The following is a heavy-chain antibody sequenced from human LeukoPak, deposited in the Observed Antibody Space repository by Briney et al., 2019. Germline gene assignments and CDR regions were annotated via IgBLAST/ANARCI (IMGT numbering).Heavy chain of an antibody. CDR1: RFTFSNYG. CDR3: ARDGPAAAGTNYYYGLDV. CDR2: INSRSSTI. J-gene: IGHJ6*02. D-gene: IGHD6-13*01. V-gene: IGHV3-48*04. Sequence: GGSLRLSCAASRFTFSNYGVNWVRQAPGKGLEWVSYINSRSSTIYYADSVRGRFTISRDNAKNSLDLQMNSLRAEDTAVYYCARDGPAAAGTNYYYGLDVWGQGTTVTVSS.